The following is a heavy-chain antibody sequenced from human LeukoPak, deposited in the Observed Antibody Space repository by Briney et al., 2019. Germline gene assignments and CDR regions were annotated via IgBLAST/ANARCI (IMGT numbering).Heavy chain of an antibody. D-gene: IGHD3-22*01. V-gene: IGHV4-4*07. CDR3: ARGPYSYDSSGAFDI. Sequence: SETLSLTCTVSNDSFSIYYWSWIRQPAGKGLEWIGRISSSGSTNYNPSLKSRVTISVDTSKNQFSLKLSSVTAADTAVYFCARGPYSYDSSGAFDIWGQGTMVTVSS. CDR2: ISSSGST. CDR1: NDSFSIYY. J-gene: IGHJ3*02.